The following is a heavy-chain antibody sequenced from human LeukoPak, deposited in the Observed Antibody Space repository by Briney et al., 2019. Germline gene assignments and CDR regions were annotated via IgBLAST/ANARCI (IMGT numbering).Heavy chain of an antibody. D-gene: IGHD6-19*01. Sequence: SETLSLTCAVYGGSFSGYYWSWIRQPPGKGLEWIGEINHSGSTNYNPSLKSRVTISVDTSKNQFSLKLSSVTAADTAVYYCARLVSSGWGNYYYYMDVWGKGTTVTISS. V-gene: IGHV4-34*01. CDR1: GGSFSGYY. CDR3: ARLVSSGWGNYYYYMDV. CDR2: INHSGST. J-gene: IGHJ6*03.